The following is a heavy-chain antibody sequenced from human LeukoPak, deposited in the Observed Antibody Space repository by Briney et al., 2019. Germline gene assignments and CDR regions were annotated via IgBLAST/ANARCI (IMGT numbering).Heavy chain of an antibody. V-gene: IGHV1-2*06. CDR1: GYTLTSYG. CDR2: INLNSGGT. D-gene: IGHD1-26*01. J-gene: IGHJ4*02. CDR3: ARDLSSTSNWEFDF. Sequence: VASVKVSCKASGYTLTSYGISWVRQAPGQGLEWMGRINLNSGGTYYAQNFQGRVTMTRDTSISTAYVELSRLTSDDTAMYYCARDLSSTSNWEFDFWGQGTLVTVSS.